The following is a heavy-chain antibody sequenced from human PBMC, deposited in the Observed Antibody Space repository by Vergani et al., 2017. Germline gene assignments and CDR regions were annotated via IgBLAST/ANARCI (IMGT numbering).Heavy chain of an antibody. V-gene: IGHV3-30*03. J-gene: IGHJ6*02. CDR1: GFTFSSYG. D-gene: IGHD3-3*01. Sequence: VQLVESGGGVVQPGRSLRLSCAASGFTFSSYGMHWVRQAPGKGLEWVAVISYDGSNKYYADSVKGRFTISRDNSKNTLYLQMNSLRAEDTAVYYCASRELTYYDFWSGYSDSYYYGMDVWGQGTTVTVSS. CDR2: ISYDGSNK. CDR3: ASRELTYYDFWSGYSDSYYYGMDV.